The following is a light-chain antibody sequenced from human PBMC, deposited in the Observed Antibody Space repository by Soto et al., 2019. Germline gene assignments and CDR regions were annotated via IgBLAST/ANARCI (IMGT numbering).Light chain of an antibody. J-gene: IGLJ2*01. CDR1: SGHNSYA. CDR3: QTWDTGSVV. CDR2: LNSDGSH. Sequence: QPVLTQSPSASASLGASVKLTCTLSSGHNSYAIAWHQQQPEKGPRYLMKLNSDGSHSKGDGIPDRFSGSSSGAERYLTISSLQSEDEADYCCQTWDTGSVVFGGGTKLTVL. V-gene: IGLV4-69*01.